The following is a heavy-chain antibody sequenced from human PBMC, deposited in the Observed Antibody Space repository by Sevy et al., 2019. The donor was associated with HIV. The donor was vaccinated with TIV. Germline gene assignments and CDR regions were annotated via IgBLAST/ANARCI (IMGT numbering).Heavy chain of an antibody. CDR2: IRSEVYGGTT. D-gene: IGHD4-17*01. CDR1: GFTFGEYS. J-gene: IGHJ4*02. CDR3: TGGRRVYADYGVDY. Sequence: GGSLRLSCTASGFTFGEYSMSWFRQAPGKGLEWVSFIRSEVYGGTTEYAASVKGRFTISRDDSKSIAYLQMSSLKTEDTAVYYCTGGRRVYADYGVDYWGQGTLVTVSS. V-gene: IGHV3-49*03.